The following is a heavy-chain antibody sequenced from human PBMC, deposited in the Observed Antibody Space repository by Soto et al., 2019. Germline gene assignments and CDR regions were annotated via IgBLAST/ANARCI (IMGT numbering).Heavy chain of an antibody. CDR2: VHYVGTT. Sequence: AWETLSLTCSVSGDSMSEFYWSWIRQSPGKGLEWIGYVHYVGTTKYNPSHKSRVTISVDTSKKQFSLNLRSVTAADTAVYYCTRLNYYDTSGYPYFFDYWGQGAPVTVSS. D-gene: IGHD3-22*01. V-gene: IGHV4-59*12. CDR3: TRLNYYDTSGYPYFFDY. CDR1: GDSMSEFY. J-gene: IGHJ4*02.